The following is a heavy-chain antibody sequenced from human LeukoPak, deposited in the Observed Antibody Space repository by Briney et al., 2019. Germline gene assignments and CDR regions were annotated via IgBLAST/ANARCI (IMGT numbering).Heavy chain of an antibody. CDR2: INHSGST. Sequence: SENLSLTCAVYGGSFSGYYWSWIRQPPGKGLEWIGEINHSGSTNYNPSLKSRVTISVDTSKNQFSLKLSSVTAADTAVYYCARVLVYDSSGYSHWGQGTLVTVSS. CDR3: ARVLVYDSSGYSH. CDR1: GGSFSGYY. J-gene: IGHJ4*02. V-gene: IGHV4-34*01. D-gene: IGHD3-22*01.